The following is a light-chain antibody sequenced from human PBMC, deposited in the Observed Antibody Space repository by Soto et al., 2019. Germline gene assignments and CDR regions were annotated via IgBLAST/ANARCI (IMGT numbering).Light chain of an antibody. CDR1: SSSIGAGYD. J-gene: IGLJ1*01. Sequence: QPVLTQPPSVSGAPGQTVTISCTGSSSSIGAGYDVHWYQQLPGTAPTLLIYVNTNRPSGVPDRFSGSKSGTSASLAITGLQVDDEADYYCQSYDSGLGGYVFGTGTKVTVL. V-gene: IGLV1-40*01. CDR2: VNT. CDR3: QSYDSGLGGYV.